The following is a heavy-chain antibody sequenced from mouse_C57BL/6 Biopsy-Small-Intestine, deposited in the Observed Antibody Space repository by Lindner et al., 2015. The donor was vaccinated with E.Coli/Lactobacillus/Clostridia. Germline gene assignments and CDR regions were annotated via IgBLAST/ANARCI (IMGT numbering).Heavy chain of an antibody. V-gene: IGHV1-84*02. D-gene: IGHD1-1*02. Sequence: SVKVSCKASGYGFTDYYIHWVRRAPGQGLEWIGWINPSLRDTRNARKFQGRVNMTGDASINTAHLDLTGLTSDDTAMYYCARVRNYYGSGRYEAFDIWGQGTMVTVSS. CDR2: INPSLRDT. J-gene: IGHJ3*01. CDR3: ARVRNYYGSGRYEAFDI. CDR1: GYGFTDYY.